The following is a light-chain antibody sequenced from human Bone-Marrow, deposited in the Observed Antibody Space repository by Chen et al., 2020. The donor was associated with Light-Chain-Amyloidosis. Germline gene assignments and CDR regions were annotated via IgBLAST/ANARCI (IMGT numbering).Light chain of an antibody. V-gene: IGLV3-21*02. CDR2: DDS. Sequence: SYVLTQPSSVSVAPGQTATIACGGNNIGSTSVHWYQQTPGQAPLLVVYDDSDRPSGIPERLSGSNSGNTATLTSSRVGAGDEADYYCQVWDRSSDRTVFGGGTKLTVL. CDR1: NIGSTS. CDR3: QVWDRSSDRTV. J-gene: IGLJ3*02.